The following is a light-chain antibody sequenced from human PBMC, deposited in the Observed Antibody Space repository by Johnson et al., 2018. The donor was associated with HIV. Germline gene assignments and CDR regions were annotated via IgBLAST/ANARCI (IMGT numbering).Light chain of an antibody. CDR2: DNN. CDR3: GTWDSSLSADV. Sequence: QSVLTQPPSVSAAPGQKVTISCSGSNSNIGNNYVSWYQQLPGTAPKLLIYDNNKRPSGIPGRFSGSKSGTSATLGITGLQTGDEADYYCGTWDSSLSADVVGPGTKVTVL. V-gene: IGLV1-51*01. CDR1: NSNIGNNY. J-gene: IGLJ1*01.